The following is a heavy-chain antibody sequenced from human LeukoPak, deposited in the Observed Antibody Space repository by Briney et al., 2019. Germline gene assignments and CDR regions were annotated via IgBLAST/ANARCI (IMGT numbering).Heavy chain of an antibody. CDR1: GFTFSSYA. CDR3: AKDSIPTTVTPYYFDY. D-gene: IGHD4-11*01. CDR2: ISGSGGST. V-gene: IGHV3-23*01. J-gene: IGHJ4*02. Sequence: PGGSLRLSCAASGFTFSSYAMSWVRQAPGKGLEWVSAISGSGGSTYYADSVKGRFTISRDNSKNTLYLQMNSLRAEDTAVYYCAKDSIPTTVTPYYFDYWGQGTLVTVSS.